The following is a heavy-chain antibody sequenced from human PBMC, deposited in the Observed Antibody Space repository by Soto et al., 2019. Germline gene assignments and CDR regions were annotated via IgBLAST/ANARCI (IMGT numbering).Heavy chain of an antibody. CDR1: GFAFSSYA. CDR3: ARPLWRDDYNWGYFDL. Sequence: QVQLVESGGGVVQPGRSLRLSCAASGFAFSSYAMHWVRQVPGKGREWVAVISYDGSNKYYADSVKGRFTIARDNSKNALYLQMNSLRAEDTAVYYCARPLWRDDYNWGYFDLWGRGTLVTVSS. D-gene: IGHD4-4*01. CDR2: ISYDGSNK. V-gene: IGHV3-30-3*01. J-gene: IGHJ2*01.